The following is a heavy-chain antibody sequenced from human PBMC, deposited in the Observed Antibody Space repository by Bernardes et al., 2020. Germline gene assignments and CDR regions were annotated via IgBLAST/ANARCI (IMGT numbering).Heavy chain of an antibody. Sequence: GGSLRLSCAASGFTFISYAMTWVRQAPGKGLEWVSGISGSGDRTYYADSVKGRFTISRDNSKNTRYLQMNSLRAEDTAVYYCTKRGQLVSWTEAADYWGQGTLVTVSS. V-gene: IGHV3-23*01. D-gene: IGHD6-13*01. CDR1: GFTFISYA. CDR2: ISGSGDRT. J-gene: IGHJ4*02. CDR3: TKRGQLVSWTEAADY.